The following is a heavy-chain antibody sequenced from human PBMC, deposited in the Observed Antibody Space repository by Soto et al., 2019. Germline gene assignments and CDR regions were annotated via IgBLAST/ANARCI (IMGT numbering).Heavy chain of an antibody. J-gene: IGHJ4*02. CDR3: AKTRTGTTSFDY. Sequence: VGSLRLSCVASGFTFSSNAMSWVRQAPGKGLEWVSAIGGGGSTYYTDSGKGRFTISRDTSKNTLYLQMNSLRADDTAVYYCAKTRTGTTSFDYWGQGTLVTVSS. CDR1: GFTFSSNA. D-gene: IGHD1-7*01. CDR2: IGGGGST. V-gene: IGHV3-23*01.